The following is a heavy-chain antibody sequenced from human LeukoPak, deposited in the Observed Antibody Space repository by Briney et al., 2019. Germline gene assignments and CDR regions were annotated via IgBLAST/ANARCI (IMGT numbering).Heavy chain of an antibody. CDR1: GFTFSSYS. CDR3: AGDTYGDASRPYAFDI. V-gene: IGHV3-21*01. D-gene: IGHD4-17*01. CDR2: ISSSSSYI. Sequence: GGSLRLSCAASGFTFSSYSMNWVRQAPGKGLEWVSSISSSSSYIYYADSVKGRFTISRDNAKNSLYLQMNSLRAEDTAVYYCAGDTYGDASRPYAFDIWGQGTMVTVSS. J-gene: IGHJ3*02.